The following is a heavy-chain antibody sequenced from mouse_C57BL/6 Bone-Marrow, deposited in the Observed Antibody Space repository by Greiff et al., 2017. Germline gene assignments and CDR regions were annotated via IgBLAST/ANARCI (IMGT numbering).Heavy chain of an antibody. V-gene: IGHV14-4*01. CDR3: TLLWSFAY. CDR1: GFNIKDDY. Sequence: VQLQQSGAELVRPGASVKLSCTASGFNIKDDYMHWVKQRPEQGLEWIGWIDPENGDTEYASQFQGKATITADTSSNTAYLQLSSLTSEDTAVYYCTLLWSFAYRGRGTLVTGSA. CDR2: IDPENGDT. J-gene: IGHJ3*01. D-gene: IGHD2-1*01.